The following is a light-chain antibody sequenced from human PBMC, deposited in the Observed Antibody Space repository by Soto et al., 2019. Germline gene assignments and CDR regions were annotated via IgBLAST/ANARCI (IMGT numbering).Light chain of an antibody. V-gene: IGLV2-23*02. CDR3: WSYGGDNTFYV. CDR2: EAS. J-gene: IGLJ1*01. CDR1: SSDVETNTL. Sequence: QSALTQPASVSGSPGQSITITCTGTSSDVETNTLVSWFQQHPGNVPKLLIYEASKRPSGVSRRFSGSQSGNTASLTISGLQAEDEAEYYCWSYGGDNTFYVFGGGIKLTVL.